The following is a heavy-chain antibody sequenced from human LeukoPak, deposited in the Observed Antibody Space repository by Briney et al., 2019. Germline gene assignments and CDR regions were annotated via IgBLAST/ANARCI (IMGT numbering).Heavy chain of an antibody. Sequence: GGSLRLSCAASAFTFSSYAISWVLQAPGKGLEWVSAVSSSGGNTYNADSVKGRFTISRDNSKNTLYLQMNSLRAEDTAVYYCAKEDWLGFDYWGQGTLVTVSS. J-gene: IGHJ4*02. V-gene: IGHV3-23*01. CDR3: AKEDWLGFDY. CDR2: VSSSGGNT. D-gene: IGHD3/OR15-3a*01. CDR1: AFTFSSYA.